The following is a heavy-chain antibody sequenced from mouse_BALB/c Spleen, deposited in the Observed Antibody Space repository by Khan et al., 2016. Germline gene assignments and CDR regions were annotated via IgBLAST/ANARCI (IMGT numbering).Heavy chain of an antibody. J-gene: IGHJ1*01. CDR2: ISYSGST. V-gene: IGHV3-2*02. Sequence: EVQLQESGPGLVKPSQSLSLTCTVTGYSITSDYAWNWIRQFPGNKLEWMGYISYSGSTSYNPSLKSRISITRDTSKNQFFLQLNSVTTEDTATYYFARSGNSWYFDGWGAGTTATVSS. CDR1: GYSITSDYA. CDR3: ARSGNSWYFDG. D-gene: IGHD1-3*01.